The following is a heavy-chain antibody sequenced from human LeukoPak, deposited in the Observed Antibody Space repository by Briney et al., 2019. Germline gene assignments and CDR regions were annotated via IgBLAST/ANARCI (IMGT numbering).Heavy chain of an antibody. CDR2: IHSGGTR. CDR3: ASWYHIDY. J-gene: IGHJ4*02. D-gene: IGHD2-2*01. V-gene: IGHV3-53*01. Sequence: GGSLRLSCAASRFSVSSNDMSWVRQAPGKGLEWVSLIHSGGTRYTDSVGGRFTISRDNSKNTLYLQMNSLRAEDTAIYYCASWYHIDYWGQGTLVTVSS. CDR1: RFSVSSND.